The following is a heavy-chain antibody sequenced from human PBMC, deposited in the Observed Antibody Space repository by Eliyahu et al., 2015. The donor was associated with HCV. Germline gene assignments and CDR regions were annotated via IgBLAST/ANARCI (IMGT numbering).Heavy chain of an antibody. V-gene: IGHV1-18*01. Sequence: QVQLVQSGGEVKRPGASVKVSCKAPDDTFSRHGISWVRQAPGQGFEWLGWISPYDGNTKYAQKFQGRVTMTADTSTTTAYLELRSLRSDDTAVYFCATVDRRVTTRKHYYYGMGGWGQGTTVTVSS. J-gene: IGHJ6*02. CDR1: DDTFSRHG. CDR2: ISPYDGNT. CDR3: ATVDRRVTTRKHYYYGMGG. D-gene: IGHD2-21*02.